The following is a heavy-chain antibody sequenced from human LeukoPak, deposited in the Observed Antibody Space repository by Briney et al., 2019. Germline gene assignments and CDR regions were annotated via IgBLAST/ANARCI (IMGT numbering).Heavy chain of an antibody. CDR3: AKDRAVAGTLYYFDY. J-gene: IGHJ4*02. Sequence: GGSLRLSCAASGFTFSTYSMNWVRQSPGKGLEWISSISSSSSSIYYADSVKGRFTISRDNAKNSLYLQMNSLRAEDTAVYYCAKDRAVAGTLYYFDYWGQGTLVTVSS. CDR1: GFTFSTYS. D-gene: IGHD6-19*01. V-gene: IGHV3-21*01. CDR2: ISSSSSSI.